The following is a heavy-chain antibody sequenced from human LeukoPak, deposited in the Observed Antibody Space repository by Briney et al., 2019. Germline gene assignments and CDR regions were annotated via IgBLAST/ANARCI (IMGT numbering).Heavy chain of an antibody. J-gene: IGHJ3*02. CDR3: AREDIYGTTVTTTVGAFDI. V-gene: IGHV1-46*01. CDR1: GYTFTSYY. CDR2: INPSGGST. D-gene: IGHD4-17*01. Sequence: ASVKVSCKASGYTFTSYYMHWVRQAPGQGLEWMGIINPSGGSTGYAQKFQGRVTMTRDMSTSTVYMELSSLRSEDTAVYYCAREDIYGTTVTTTVGAFDIWGQGTMVTVSS.